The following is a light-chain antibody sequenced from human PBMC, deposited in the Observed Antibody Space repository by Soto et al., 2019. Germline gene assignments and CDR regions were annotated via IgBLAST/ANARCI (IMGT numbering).Light chain of an antibody. V-gene: IGKV3-15*01. CDR2: GAS. J-gene: IGKJ1*01. CDR3: QQYNNWPWT. CDR1: QSVSSN. Sequence: EIFMTQSPAPLSVSPGERATLSCRASQSVSSNSAWYQQKPGQVPRLLIYGASTRATGIPARFSGSGSETEFTLTISSLQSEDSAVYYCQQYNNWPWTFGQGTKVDIK.